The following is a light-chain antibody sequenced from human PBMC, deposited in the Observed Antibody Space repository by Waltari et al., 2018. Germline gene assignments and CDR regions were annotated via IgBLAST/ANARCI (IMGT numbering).Light chain of an antibody. V-gene: IGKV3D-15*01. J-gene: IGKJ5*01. CDR1: QSVRNN. Sequence: EIVVTQSPAALSLSPGDRVTISCRASQSVRNNFAWYQQKPGQAPRLLIFDASTRATGIPARVSGSGSGTEFTLTINTLQSEDFGIYYCQQYDNLITFGQGTRLEIK. CDR3: QQYDNLIT. CDR2: DAS.